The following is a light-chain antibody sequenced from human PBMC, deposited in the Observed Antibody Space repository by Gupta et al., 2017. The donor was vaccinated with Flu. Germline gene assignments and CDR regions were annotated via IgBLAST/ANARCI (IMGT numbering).Light chain of an antibody. CDR2: HSS. Sequence: DIQLTQSPSSLSAAVGDRVTITCQASQNIDESLNWYQQRPGQSPAPLIFHSSTLESGIPSRFSGSGSGTDFTLSISKLQPEDFATYHCQQTDFAPFTFGQGTRLDI. CDR1: QNIDES. V-gene: IGKV1-39*01. CDR3: QQTDFAPFT. J-gene: IGKJ5*01.